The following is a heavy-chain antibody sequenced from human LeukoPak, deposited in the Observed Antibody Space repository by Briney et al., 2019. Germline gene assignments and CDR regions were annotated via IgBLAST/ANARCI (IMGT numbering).Heavy chain of an antibody. Sequence: GGSLRLSCGASGFTFSSYWMSWVRQAPGKGLEWVANIKQDGSEKYYVDSVKGRFTISRDNAKNSLYLQMNSLRAEDTAVYYCARDGFGELFSLYYYYGMDVWGQGTTVTVSS. V-gene: IGHV3-7*01. CDR2: IKQDGSEK. CDR3: ARDGFGELFSLYYYYGMDV. CDR1: GFTFSSYW. J-gene: IGHJ6*02. D-gene: IGHD3-10*01.